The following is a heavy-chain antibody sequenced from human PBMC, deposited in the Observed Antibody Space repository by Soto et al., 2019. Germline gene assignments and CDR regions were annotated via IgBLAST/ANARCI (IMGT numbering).Heavy chain of an antibody. J-gene: IGHJ3*02. Sequence: EVQLGESGGGLVQPGGSLRLSCAASGFTFSTYWMTWVRQAPGKGLEWVANVNQDGSEKYYVDSVKGRFTISRDNAKNSLHLQMNRLGAAATAVYSCARNLQQPATITGAFDIWGQGTIVTLSS. D-gene: IGHD5-12*01. CDR1: GFTFSTYW. CDR3: ARNLQQPATITGAFDI. CDR2: VNQDGSEK. V-gene: IGHV3-7*05.